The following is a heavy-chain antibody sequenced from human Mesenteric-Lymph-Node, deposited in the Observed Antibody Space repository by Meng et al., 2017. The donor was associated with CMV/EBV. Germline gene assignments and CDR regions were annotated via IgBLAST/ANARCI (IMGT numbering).Heavy chain of an antibody. Sequence: GESLKISCAASGFNFRNYAMAWVRQAPGKGLEWVAFIRYDGSNKYYADSVKGRFTISRDNSKNTLYLQMNSLRAEDTAVYYCAKVEVGWAKKSGSYVAGSDYWGQGTLVTVSS. CDR3: AKVEVGWAKKSGSYVAGSDY. CDR1: GFNFRNYA. V-gene: IGHV3-30*02. CDR2: IRYDGSNK. J-gene: IGHJ4*02. D-gene: IGHD1-26*01.